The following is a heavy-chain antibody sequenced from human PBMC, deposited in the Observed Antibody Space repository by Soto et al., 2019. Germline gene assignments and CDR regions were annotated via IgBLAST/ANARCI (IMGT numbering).Heavy chain of an antibody. CDR1: AFTFKNHW. Sequence: PGGSLRLSCAASAFTFKNHWMHWVRQVPGKGPMWVSRINGDVSFTSYADAVKGRFTIPRDNAKNTLSLQMNSLRAEDTAVYYFAREIYDDYDSSGFDHWGQGTLVTVSS. CDR2: INGDVSFT. V-gene: IGHV3-74*01. J-gene: IGHJ4*02. D-gene: IGHD3-22*01. CDR3: AREIYDDYDSSGFDH.